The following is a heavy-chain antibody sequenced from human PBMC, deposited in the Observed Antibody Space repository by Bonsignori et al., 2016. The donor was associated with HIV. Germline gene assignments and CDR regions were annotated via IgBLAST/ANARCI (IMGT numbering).Heavy chain of an antibody. D-gene: IGHD3-10*01. CDR3: TRELRRGNYYFDY. CDR2: IRSEASGGTT. Sequence: GGSLRLSCSGSGFTFGDYAVTWVRQAPGKGLEWISFIRSEASGGTTEYAASVKDRFTSSRDDSKSIAYLQINSLKTEDTAVYYCTRELRRGNYYFDYWGQGTLVTVSS. CDR1: GFTFGDYA. V-gene: IGHV3-49*04. J-gene: IGHJ4*02.